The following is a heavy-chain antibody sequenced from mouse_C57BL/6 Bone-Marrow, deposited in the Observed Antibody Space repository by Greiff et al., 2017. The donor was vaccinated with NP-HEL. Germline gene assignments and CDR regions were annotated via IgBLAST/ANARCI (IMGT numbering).Heavy chain of an antibody. V-gene: IGHV1-52*01. CDR2: IDPSDSAT. Sequence: QVQLQQSGAELVRPGSSVKLSCKASGYTFTSYWMPWVKQRPIQGLEWIGNIDPSDSATHYTQKFQNQATLTVDTSSNTAYMQLSSLTSEDSAVFYCAGGGEYCYLDYWGQGTTLTVSS. CDR1: GYTFTSYW. CDR3: AGGGEYCYLDY. D-gene: IGHD1-1*02. J-gene: IGHJ2*01.